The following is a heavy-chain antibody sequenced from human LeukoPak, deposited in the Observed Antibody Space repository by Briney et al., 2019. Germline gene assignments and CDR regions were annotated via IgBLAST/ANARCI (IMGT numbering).Heavy chain of an antibody. Sequence: SETLSLTCAVYGGSFSGYYWSWIRQPPGKGLEWIGEINHSGSTNYNPSLRSRVTISVDTSKNQFSLKLSSVTAADTAVYYCARGATNFWSGYYSPHFDYWAQGTLVTVSS. V-gene: IGHV4-34*01. J-gene: IGHJ4*02. CDR3: ARGATNFWSGYYSPHFDY. CDR2: INHSGST. D-gene: IGHD3-3*01. CDR1: GGSFSGYY.